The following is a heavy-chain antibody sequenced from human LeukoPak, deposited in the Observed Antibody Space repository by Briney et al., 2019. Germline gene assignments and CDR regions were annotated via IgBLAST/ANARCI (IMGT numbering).Heavy chain of an antibody. CDR1: GGSISSYY. V-gene: IGHV4-59*01. D-gene: IGHD2-15*01. CDR2: IYYSGST. J-gene: IGHJ4*02. CDR3: ARVGGIVDY. Sequence: SETLSLTCTVSGGSISSYYWSWIRQPPGKGLEWIGYIYYSGSTNYNPSLKSRVTISVDPSKNQFSLKLSSVTAADTALYYCARVGGIVDYWGQGTLVTVSS.